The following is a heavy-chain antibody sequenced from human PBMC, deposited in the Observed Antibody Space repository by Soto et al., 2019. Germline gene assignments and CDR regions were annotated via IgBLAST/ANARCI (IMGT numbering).Heavy chain of an antibody. J-gene: IGHJ6*02. CDR2: IYYSGST. Sequence: SETLSLTCTVSGGSVSSGSYYWSRIRQPPGKGLEWIGYIYYSGSTNYNPSLKSRVTISVDTSKNQFSLKLSSVTAADTAVYYCARLFGELLGPLYYGMDVWGQGTTVTVS. CDR3: ARLFGELLGPLYYGMDV. CDR1: GGSVSSGSYY. D-gene: IGHD3-10*02. V-gene: IGHV4-61*01.